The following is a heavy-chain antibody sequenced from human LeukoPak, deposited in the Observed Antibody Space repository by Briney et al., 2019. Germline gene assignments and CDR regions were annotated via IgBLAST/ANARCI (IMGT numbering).Heavy chain of an antibody. V-gene: IGHV3-53*01. CDR2: ICSGGST. CDR3: AREGSRGAFDI. CDR1: GFTVSSNY. J-gene: IGHJ3*02. Sequence: GGSLRLSCAASGFTVSSNYMSWVRKAPGKGLEWVSVICSGGSTYYADSVKGRFTISRDNSKNTLYLQMNSLRAEDTAVYYCAREGSRGAFDIWGQGTMVTVSS.